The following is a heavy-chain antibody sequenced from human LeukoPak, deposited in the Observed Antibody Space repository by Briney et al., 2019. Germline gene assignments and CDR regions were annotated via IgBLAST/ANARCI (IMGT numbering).Heavy chain of an antibody. CDR2: IYTSGST. D-gene: IGHD2-2*01. J-gene: IGHJ4*02. CDR1: GGSISNYY. V-gene: IGHV4-4*07. CDR3: ARDSSRTFDY. Sequence: WETLSLTCTVSGGSISNYYWSWIRQPAGKGLEWIGRIYTSGSTNYNPSLKSRITMSVDTSKNQFSLKLSSVTAADTAVYYCARDSSRTFDYWGRGTLVTVSS.